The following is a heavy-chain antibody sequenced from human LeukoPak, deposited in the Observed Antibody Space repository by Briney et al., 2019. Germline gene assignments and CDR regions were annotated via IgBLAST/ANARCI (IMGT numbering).Heavy chain of an antibody. D-gene: IGHD6-19*01. CDR2: IMISGDDT. Sequence: GGSLRLSCAGSGFTFNNYAMSWVRQTPRKGLEWVSTIMISGDDTYYADPVKGRFTMSRDKSKNTLYLQMNSLRAEDTAVYYCAKRGNNSGWYLGGYYYYYGMDVWGQGTTVTVSS. CDR1: GFTFNNYA. J-gene: IGHJ6*02. V-gene: IGHV3-23*01. CDR3: AKRGNNSGWYLGGYYYYYGMDV.